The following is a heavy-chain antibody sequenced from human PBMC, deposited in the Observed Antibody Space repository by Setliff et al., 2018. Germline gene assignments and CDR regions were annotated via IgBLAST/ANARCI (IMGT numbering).Heavy chain of an antibody. J-gene: IGHJ4*02. CDR1: GFTFSSYA. CDR3: ARDQFSVIWDQLLNYFDY. Sequence: GGSLRLSCAASGFTFSSYAMHWVRQAPGKGLEWVAVISYDGSNKYYADSVKGRFTISRDNAKNSLYLQMNSLRAEDTAVYYCARDQFSVIWDQLLNYFDYWGQGTLVTVSS. CDR2: ISYDGSNK. D-gene: IGHD2-2*01. V-gene: IGHV3-30-3*01.